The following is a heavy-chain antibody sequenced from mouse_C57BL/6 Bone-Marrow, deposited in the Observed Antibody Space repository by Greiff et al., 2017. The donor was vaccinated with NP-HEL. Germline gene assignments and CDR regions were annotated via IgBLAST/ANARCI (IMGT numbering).Heavy chain of an antibody. CDR1: GFTFSSYG. J-gene: IGHJ4*01. CDR2: ISSGGSYT. Sequence: EVKLMESGGDLVKPGGSLKLSCAASGFTFSSYGMSWVRQTPDKRLEWVATISSGGSYTYYPDSVKGRFTISRDNAKNTLYLQMSSLKSEDTAMYYCARRGRMDYWGQGTSVTVSS. V-gene: IGHV5-6*02. CDR3: ARRGRMDY.